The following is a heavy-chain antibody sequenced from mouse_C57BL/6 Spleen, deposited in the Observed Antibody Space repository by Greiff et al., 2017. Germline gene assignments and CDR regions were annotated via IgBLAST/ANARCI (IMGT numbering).Heavy chain of an antibody. CDR3: ARSGRNAMDY. Sequence: EVHLVESEGGLVPPGSSLKLSCTASGFTFSDYYMAWVRQVPEKGLEWVANINYDGSSTYYLDSLKSRFIISRDNAKNILYLRMISLKSEDTDTYYCARSGRNAMDYWGQGTSVTVSS. D-gene: IGHD3-1*01. CDR2: INYDGSST. J-gene: IGHJ4*01. CDR1: GFTFSDYY. V-gene: IGHV5-16*01.